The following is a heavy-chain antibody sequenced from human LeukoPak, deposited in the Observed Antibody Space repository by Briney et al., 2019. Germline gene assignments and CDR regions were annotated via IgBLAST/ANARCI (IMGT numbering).Heavy chain of an antibody. CDR1: RFTFSSYG. V-gene: IGHV3-33*01. J-gene: IGHJ4*02. CDR3: ARRGGSSSRRSPIDY. D-gene: IGHD6-6*01. Sequence: GRSLRLSCAASRFTFSSYGMHWVRQAPGKGLEWVAVIWYDGSNKYYADSVKGRFTISRDNSKNTLYLQMNSLRAEDTAVYYCARRGGSSSRRSPIDYWGQGTLVTVSS. CDR2: IWYDGSNK.